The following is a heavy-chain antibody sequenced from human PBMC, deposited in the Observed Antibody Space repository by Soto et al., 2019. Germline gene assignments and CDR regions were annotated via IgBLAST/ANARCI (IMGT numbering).Heavy chain of an antibody. CDR3: AKSITMVRAVIPD. CDR1: GFTFSSYG. CDR2: ISGSGGST. D-gene: IGHD3-10*01. J-gene: IGHJ4*02. Sequence: GGSLRLSCAASGFTFSSYGMSWVRQAPGKGLEWVSAISGSGGSTYYADSVKGRFTISRDNSKNTLYLQMNSLRAEDTAVYYCAKSITMVRAVIPDWGQGTLVTVSS. V-gene: IGHV3-23*01.